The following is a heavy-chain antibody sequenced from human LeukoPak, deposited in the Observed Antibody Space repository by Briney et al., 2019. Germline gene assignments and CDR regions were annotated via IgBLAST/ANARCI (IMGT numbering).Heavy chain of an antibody. CDR2: ISYDGSNK. CDR1: GFTFSSYG. CDR3: AKVHSGWLFDY. D-gene: IGHD6-19*01. V-gene: IGHV3-30*18. J-gene: IGHJ4*02. Sequence: QPGGSLRLSCAASGFTFSSYGMHWVRQAPGKGLEWVAVISYDGSNKYYADSVKGRFTISRDNSKNTLYLQMNSLRAEDTAVYYCAKVHSGWLFDYWGQGTLVTVSS.